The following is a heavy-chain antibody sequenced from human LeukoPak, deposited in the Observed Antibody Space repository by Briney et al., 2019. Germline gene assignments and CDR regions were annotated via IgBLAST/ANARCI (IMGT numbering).Heavy chain of an antibody. CDR1: GFAFSSFG. D-gene: IGHD4-17*01. V-gene: IGHV3-33*01. J-gene: IGHJ5*02. CDR2: IWYDGTNK. CDR3: ARATVTRRFDP. Sequence: GRSLRLSCAASGFAFSSFGMHWVRQAPGKGLEWVAVIWYDGTNKYYADSVKGRFTISRDNSKNTLYLQMNSLRAEDTAVYYCARATVTRRFDPWGQGTLVTVS.